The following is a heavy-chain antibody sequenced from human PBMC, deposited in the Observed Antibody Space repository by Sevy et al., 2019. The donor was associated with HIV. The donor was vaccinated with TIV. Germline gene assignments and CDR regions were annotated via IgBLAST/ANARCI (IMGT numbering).Heavy chain of an antibody. V-gene: IGHV1-18*01. J-gene: IGHJ4*02. D-gene: IGHD3-10*01. CDR1: GYTFNNYG. CDR2: ISVYGET. CDR3: ARGLYFDFGAY. Sequence: ASVKVSCKTSGYTFNNYGISWVREAPGQGLEWMGWISVYGETNYARKVQDRVTVTTDTSTATAYMELRSLRSDDTAVYYCARGLYFDFGAYWGQGTLVTVSS.